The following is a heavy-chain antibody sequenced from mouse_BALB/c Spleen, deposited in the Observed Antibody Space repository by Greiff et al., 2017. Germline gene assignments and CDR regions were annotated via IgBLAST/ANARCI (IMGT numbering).Heavy chain of an antibody. V-gene: IGHV1S135*01. D-gene: IGHD2-1*01. CDR2: IDPYNGGT. Sequence: EVQLQESGPELVKPGASVKISCKASGYSFTGYNMYWVKQSHRKSLEWIGYIDPYNGGTSYNQKSKGKATLTVDKSSSTAYMHLNSLTSEDSAIYYCAREGNYALAYWGQGTLVTVSA. CDR1: GYSFTGYN. CDR3: AREGNYALAY. J-gene: IGHJ3*01.